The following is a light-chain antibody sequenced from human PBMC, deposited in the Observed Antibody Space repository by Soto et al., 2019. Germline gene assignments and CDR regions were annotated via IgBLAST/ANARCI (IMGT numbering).Light chain of an antibody. CDR3: QQYNSYSVT. J-gene: IGKJ4*01. CDR1: QSINNK. CDR2: DAS. Sequence: DIQMTQSPSTLSASVGDRVTITCRASQSINNKLAWYQQKPGKPPKVLIHDASNLESGVPSRFSGSGSGTEFTLAVSILQPDDFATYYCQQYNSYSVTFGGGTKVEI. V-gene: IGKV1-5*01.